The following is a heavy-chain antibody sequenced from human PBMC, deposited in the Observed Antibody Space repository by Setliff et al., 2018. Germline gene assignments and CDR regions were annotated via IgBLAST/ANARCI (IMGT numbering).Heavy chain of an antibody. CDR2: IDPSGDYT. CDR3: ARAPLESGYYYGQGHYFDY. Sequence: ASVKVSCKASGYTFTGYYMHWVRQAPGQGLEWMGIIDPSGDYTNYAQKFQGRVTMTRDTSTTTVYIELSGLRSDDTAVYYCARAPLESGYYYGQGHYFDYWGQGTLVTVSS. J-gene: IGHJ4*02. CDR1: GYTFTGYY. V-gene: IGHV1-46*01. D-gene: IGHD5-18*01.